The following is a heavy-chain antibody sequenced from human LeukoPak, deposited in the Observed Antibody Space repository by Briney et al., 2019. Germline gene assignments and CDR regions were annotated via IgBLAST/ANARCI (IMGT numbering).Heavy chain of an antibody. CDR2: INPNSGGT. CDR3: ASKGYGENRPDAFDI. CDR1: GYTFTGYY. V-gene: IGHV1-2*02. J-gene: IGHJ3*02. D-gene: IGHD4-17*01. Sequence: ASVKVSCKASGYTFTGYYMHWVRQAPGQGLEWMGWINPNSGGTNYAQKFQGRVTMTRDTSISTAYMELSRLRSDDTAVYYCASKGYGENRPDAFDIWGQGTMVTVSS.